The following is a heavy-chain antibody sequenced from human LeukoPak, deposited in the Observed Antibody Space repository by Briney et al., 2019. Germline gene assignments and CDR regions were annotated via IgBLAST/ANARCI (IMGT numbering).Heavy chain of an antibody. D-gene: IGHD3-10*01. CDR1: GGSFSGYY. CDR2: INHSGST. V-gene: IGHV4-34*01. CDR3: ARDNSYYYGSGSYSAWFDP. J-gene: IGHJ5*02. Sequence: SETLSLTCAVHGGSFSGYYSSWIRQPPGKGLEWIGEINHSGSTNYNPSLKSRVTISVDTSKNQFSLKLSSVTAADTAVYYCARDNSYYYGSGSYSAWFDPWGQGTLVTVSS.